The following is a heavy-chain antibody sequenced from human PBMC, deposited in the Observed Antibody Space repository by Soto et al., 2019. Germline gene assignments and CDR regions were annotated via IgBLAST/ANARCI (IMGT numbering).Heavy chain of an antibody. Sequence: GESLKISCTASGYSFITYWIGWVRQMPRKGLEWLGVIYPGDSDSRYSPSFQGLVTISADKSVSTAYLQWSSLRASDTAMYYCARLVGATTSGFDYWGQGTLVTVSS. CDR3: ARLVGATTSGFDY. J-gene: IGHJ4*02. CDR1: GYSFITYW. D-gene: IGHD1-26*01. CDR2: IYPGDSDS. V-gene: IGHV5-51*06.